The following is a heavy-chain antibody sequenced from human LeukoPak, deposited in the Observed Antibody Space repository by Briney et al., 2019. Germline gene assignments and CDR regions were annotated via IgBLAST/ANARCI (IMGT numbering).Heavy chain of an antibody. V-gene: IGHV3-21*01. D-gene: IGHD2-15*01. CDR3: ARGRRAAHYYYYYMDV. J-gene: IGHJ6*03. CDR2: ISSSSSYI. Sequence: GGSLRLSCAASGFTFSSYSMNWVRQAPGKGLEWVSSISSSSSYIYYADSVKGRFTISRDNAKNSLYLQMNSLRAEDTAVYYCARGRRAAHYYYYYMDVWGKGTTVTVSS. CDR1: GFTFSSYS.